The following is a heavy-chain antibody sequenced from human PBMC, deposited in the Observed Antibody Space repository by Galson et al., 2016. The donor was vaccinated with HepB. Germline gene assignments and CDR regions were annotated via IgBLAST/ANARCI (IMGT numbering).Heavy chain of an antibody. J-gene: IGHJ3*02. Sequence: SLRLSCAASGFIFSSYSLSWVRQAPGKGLEWVSYISAGSFISTFYAESVRGRFAISRDNAKKSVFLQMNSLRGEDTAVYYCVRDAHGSEHNAFDIWGQGTMVTVAA. V-gene: IGHV3-48*01. D-gene: IGHD3-10*01. CDR1: GFIFSSYS. CDR3: VRDAHGSEHNAFDI. CDR2: ISAGSFIST.